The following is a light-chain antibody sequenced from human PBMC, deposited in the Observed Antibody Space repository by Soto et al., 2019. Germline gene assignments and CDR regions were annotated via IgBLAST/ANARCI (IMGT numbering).Light chain of an antibody. CDR1: SSDIGGYNY. J-gene: IGLJ1*01. V-gene: IGLV2-11*01. CDR2: DVD. Sequence: QSALTQPRSVSGSPGQSVAISCTGTSSDIGGYNYVSWYQQHPGKAPKVMIYDVDKRPSGVPDRFSGSKSGNTASLTISDLQAEDEADYYCCSNAGRPDVFGTGTKVPVL. CDR3: CSNAGRPDV.